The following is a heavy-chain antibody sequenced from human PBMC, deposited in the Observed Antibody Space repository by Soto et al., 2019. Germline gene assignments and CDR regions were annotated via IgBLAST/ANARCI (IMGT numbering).Heavy chain of an antibody. V-gene: IGHV4-4*02. Sequence: PSETLSLTCAVASGSIDNVYWWSWVRQSPGKRLEWIGETSHDGVTSYNPSLNSRVTISVDTSKNQFSLKLNSVTAADTAVYYCARESYYGSGANVLGYWAEGTLVTVSS. CDR2: TSHDGVT. CDR1: SGSIDNVYW. D-gene: IGHD3-10*01. J-gene: IGHJ4*02. CDR3: ARESYYGSGANVLGY.